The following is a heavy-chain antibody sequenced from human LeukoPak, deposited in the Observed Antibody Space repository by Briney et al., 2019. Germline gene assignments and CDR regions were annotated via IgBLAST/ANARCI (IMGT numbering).Heavy chain of an antibody. CDR3: ARHKFSAAAAPFDY. Sequence: SETLSLTCTVSGGSISSYYWSWIRQPPGKGLEWIGYIFTSGSTNYNPSLKSRVTISMGTSENQFSLKLSSVTAADTAIYYCARHKFSAAAAPFDYWGQGTLVTVSS. CDR2: IFTSGST. J-gene: IGHJ4*02. D-gene: IGHD6-13*01. CDR1: GGSISSYY. V-gene: IGHV4-4*09.